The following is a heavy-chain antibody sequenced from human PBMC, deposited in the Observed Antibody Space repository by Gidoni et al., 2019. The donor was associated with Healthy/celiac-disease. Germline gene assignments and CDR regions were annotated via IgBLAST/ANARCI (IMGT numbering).Heavy chain of an antibody. J-gene: IGHJ6*02. D-gene: IGHD4-17*01. V-gene: IGHV4-59*01. CDR1: GGSISSYY. CDR3: ARGSPSDYGEIYYYYGMDV. Sequence: QVQLQESGPGLVKPSETLSLTCTVSGGSISSYYWSWIRQPPGKGLEWIGYIYYSGSTNYNPSLKSRVTISVDTSKNQFSLKLSSVTAADTAVYYCARGSPSDYGEIYYYYGMDVWGQGTTVTVSS. CDR2: IYYSGST.